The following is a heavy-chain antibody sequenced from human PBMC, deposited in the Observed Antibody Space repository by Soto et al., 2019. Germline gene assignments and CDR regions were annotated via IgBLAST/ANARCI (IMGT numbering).Heavy chain of an antibody. CDR2: ISAYNGNT. D-gene: IGHD6-13*01. Sequence: ASVKVSCKASGYTFTSYGISWVRQAPGQGLEWMGWISAYNGNTNYAQKLQGGVTMTTDTSTSTAYMELRSLRSDDTAVYYCARHRIAAAVVREYAFDIWGQGKMVTVSS. J-gene: IGHJ3*02. CDR3: ARHRIAAAVVREYAFDI. V-gene: IGHV1-18*01. CDR1: GYTFTSYG.